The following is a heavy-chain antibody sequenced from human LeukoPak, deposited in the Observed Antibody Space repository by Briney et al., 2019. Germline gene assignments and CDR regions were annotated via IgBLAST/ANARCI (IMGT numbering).Heavy chain of an antibody. CDR1: GFTLSTYW. CDR3: ARDRAAFDM. V-gene: IGHV3-7*05. J-gene: IGHJ3*02. CDR2: IKQDGSEK. Sequence: GGSLRLSCAASGFTLSTYWMSWARHAPGKGLECGANIKQDGSEKYYVDSVTGRFTISRDNATNSLYLQLNSLRVQDRAVLYCARDRAAFDMWGQGTMVTVSS.